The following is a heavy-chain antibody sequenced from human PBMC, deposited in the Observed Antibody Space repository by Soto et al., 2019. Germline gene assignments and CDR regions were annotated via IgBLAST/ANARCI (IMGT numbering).Heavy chain of an antibody. V-gene: IGHV3-7*04. CDR1: GFTFSSYW. CDR2: IKQDGSEK. CDR3: ARGLSPYYYDSGWVSAAFDI. J-gene: IGHJ3*02. D-gene: IGHD3-22*01. Sequence: GGSLRLSCAASGFTFSSYWMSWVRQAPGKGLEWVANIKQDGSEKYYVDSVKGRFTISRDNAKNSLYLQMNSLRAEDTAVYYCARGLSPYYYDSGWVSAAFDIWGQGTMVTVSS.